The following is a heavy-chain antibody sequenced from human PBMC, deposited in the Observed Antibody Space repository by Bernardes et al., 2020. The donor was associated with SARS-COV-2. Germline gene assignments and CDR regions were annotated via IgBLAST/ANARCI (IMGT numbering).Heavy chain of an antibody. CDR1: GGSISSYY. V-gene: IGHV4-59*01. Sequence: SDTLSLTCTVSGGSISSYYWSWIRQPPGKGLEWIGYIYYSGSTNYNPSLKSRVTISVDTSKNQFSLKLSSVTAADTAVYYCARDIVVVPAARPMGAFDIWGQGTMVTVSS. D-gene: IGHD2-2*02. J-gene: IGHJ3*02. CDR2: IYYSGST. CDR3: ARDIVVVPAARPMGAFDI.